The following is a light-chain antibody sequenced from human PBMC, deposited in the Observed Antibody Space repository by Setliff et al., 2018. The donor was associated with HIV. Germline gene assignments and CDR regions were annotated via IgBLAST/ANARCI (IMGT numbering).Light chain of an antibody. Sequence: SALTQPASVSGSPGQSITISCTGTSSDVGSYNFVSWYQQHPGKAPQLMIYDVSQRPSGVSHRFSGSKSGNTASLTISGLQPEDEADYYCCSYTSSLTYVFGVGTKVTVL. CDR3: CSYTSSLTYV. V-gene: IGLV2-14*03. CDR1: SSDVGSYNF. CDR2: DVS. J-gene: IGLJ1*01.